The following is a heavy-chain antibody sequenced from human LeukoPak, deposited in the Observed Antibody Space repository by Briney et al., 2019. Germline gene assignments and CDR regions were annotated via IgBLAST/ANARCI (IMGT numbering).Heavy chain of an antibody. Sequence: GGSLRLSCAASGFTFSSYNMNWVRQAPGKGLEWVSSISTTSDYIYYADSLKGRFTISRDNAKNSLYLQMNSLRAEDTAVYYCARVVGLNYGSSDYWGQGTLVTVSS. CDR3: ARVVGLNYGSSDY. CDR1: GFTFSSYN. V-gene: IGHV3-21*01. J-gene: IGHJ4*02. D-gene: IGHD3-10*01. CDR2: ISTTSDYI.